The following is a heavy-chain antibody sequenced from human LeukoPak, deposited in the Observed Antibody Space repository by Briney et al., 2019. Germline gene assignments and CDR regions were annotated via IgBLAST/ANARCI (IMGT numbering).Heavy chain of an antibody. CDR2: IYYSGST. CDR3: ASFKALDWFDP. V-gene: IGHV4-59*08. Sequence: SETLSLTCTVSGGSISSYYWSWIRQPPGKGLEWIGYIYYSGSTNYNPSLKSRVTISVDTSKNQFSLKLSSVTAADTAVYYCASFKALDWFDPWGQGTLVTVSS. J-gene: IGHJ5*02. CDR1: GGSISSYY.